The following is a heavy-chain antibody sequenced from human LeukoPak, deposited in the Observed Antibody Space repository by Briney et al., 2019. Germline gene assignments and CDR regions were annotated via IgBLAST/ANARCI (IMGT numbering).Heavy chain of an antibody. V-gene: IGHV3-30*02. CDR3: AKDLQFWFPDIVVVPAAIFSDY. Sequence: GGSLRLSCAASGFTFSSYGMHWVRQAPGKGLEWVAFIRYDGSNKYYTDSVKGRFTISRDNSKNTLYLQMNSLRAEDTAVYYCAKDLQFWFPDIVVVPAAIFSDYWGQGTLVTVSS. CDR1: GFTFSSYG. D-gene: IGHD2-2*02. CDR2: IRYDGSNK. J-gene: IGHJ4*02.